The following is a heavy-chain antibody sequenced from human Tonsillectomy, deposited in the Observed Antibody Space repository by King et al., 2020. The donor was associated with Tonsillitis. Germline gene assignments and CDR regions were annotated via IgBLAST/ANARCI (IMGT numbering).Heavy chain of an antibody. J-gene: IGHJ3*02. V-gene: IGHV3-23*04. Sequence: VQLVESGGGLVQPGGSLRLSCAASGFTFSSHTMSWVRQVPGKGLEWVSTINYSGGTTYYTDSERGRFTISRDNSKNTLYLQMNSLRAEDTAVYYCAKGTMVRGAQYHSDAFGIWGQGTMVTVSS. CDR2: INYSGGTT. CDR3: AKGTMVRGAQYHSDAFGI. CDR1: GFTFSSHT. D-gene: IGHD3-10*01.